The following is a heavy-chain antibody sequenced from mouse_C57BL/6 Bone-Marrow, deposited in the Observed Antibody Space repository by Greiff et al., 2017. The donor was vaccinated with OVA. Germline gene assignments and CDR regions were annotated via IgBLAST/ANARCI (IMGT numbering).Heavy chain of an antibody. J-gene: IGHJ2*01. CDR3: ATLYYSNYVDDY. V-gene: IGHV1-82*01. Sequence: QVQLQQSGPELVKPGASVKISCKASGYAFSSSWMNWVKQRPGTGLEWIGRIYPGDGDTNYNGKFKGKATLTADKSSSTAYMQLSSLTSKDSAVYFCATLYYSNYVDDYWGQGTTLTVSS. CDR2: IYPGDGDT. CDR1: GYAFSSSW. D-gene: IGHD2-5*01.